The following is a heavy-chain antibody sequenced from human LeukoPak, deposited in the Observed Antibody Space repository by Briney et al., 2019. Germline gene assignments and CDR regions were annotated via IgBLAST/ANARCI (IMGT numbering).Heavy chain of an antibody. Sequence: ASMKVSCKASGYTFTGYGITWVRQAPGQGLEWMGWINPNSGGTNYAQKFQGRVTMTRDTSISTAYMELSRLRSDDTAMYYCAKDLVGERYDLLTSYYNEGKYWGQGTLVTVSS. J-gene: IGHJ4*02. V-gene: IGHV1-2*02. D-gene: IGHD3-9*01. CDR3: AKDLVGERYDLLTSYYNEGKY. CDR2: INPNSGGT. CDR1: GYTFTGYG.